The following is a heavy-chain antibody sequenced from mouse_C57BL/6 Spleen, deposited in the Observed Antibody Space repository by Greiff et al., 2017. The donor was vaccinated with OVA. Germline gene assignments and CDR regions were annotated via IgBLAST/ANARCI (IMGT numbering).Heavy chain of an antibody. CDR3: ARSSNYYAMDY. CDR1: GYTFTNYW. J-gene: IGHJ4*01. V-gene: IGHV1-63*01. CDR2: IYPGGGYT. Sequence: QVQLQQSGAELVRPGTSVKMSCKASGYTFTNYWIGWAKQRPGHGLEWIGDIYPGGGYTNYNEKFKGKATLTADKSSSTAYMQFSSLTSEDSAIYYCARSSNYYAMDYWGQGTSVTVSS. D-gene: IGHD2-5*01.